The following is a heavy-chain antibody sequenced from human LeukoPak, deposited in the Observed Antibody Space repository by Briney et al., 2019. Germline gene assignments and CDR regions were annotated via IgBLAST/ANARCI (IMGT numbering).Heavy chain of an antibody. D-gene: IGHD3-10*01. V-gene: IGHV3-30*04. CDR2: ISYDGTNK. J-gene: IGHJ4*02. Sequence: GGSLRLSCAASGFTFSSYAMHWVRQAPGKGLEWVTIISYDGTNKYYADSVKGRFTISRDNSKNTLFLQMNSLRAEDTAVYYCARRQYYYGSGVDYWGQGTLVTVSS. CDR1: GFTFSSYA. CDR3: ARRQYYYGSGVDY.